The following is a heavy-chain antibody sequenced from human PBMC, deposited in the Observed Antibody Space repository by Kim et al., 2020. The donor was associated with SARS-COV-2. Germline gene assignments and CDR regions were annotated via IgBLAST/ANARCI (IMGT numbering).Heavy chain of an antibody. V-gene: IGHV4-39*01. D-gene: IGHD3-22*01. J-gene: IGHJ6*02. Sequence: SETLSLTCTVSGGSISSSSYYWGWIRQPPGKGLEWIGSIYYSGSTYYNPSLKSRVTISVDTSKNQFSLKLSSVTAADTAVYYCARGPFITMIVVAQGYYYGMDVWAKGPRSPSP. CDR3: ARGPFITMIVVAQGYYYGMDV. CDR2: IYYSGST. CDR1: GGSISSSSYY.